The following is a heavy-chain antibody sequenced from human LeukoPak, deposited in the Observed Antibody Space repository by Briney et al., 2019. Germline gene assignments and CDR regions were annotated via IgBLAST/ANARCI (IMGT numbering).Heavy chain of an antibody. J-gene: IGHJ6*04. CDR1: GFTFSSYA. CDR3: ARGSCSTTSCPGWAYYYGMDV. D-gene: IGHD2-2*01. CDR2: ISYDGSNK. Sequence: PGGSLRLSCAVSGFTFSSYAMHWVRQAPGKGLEWVAVISYDGSNKYYADSVKGRFTISRDNSKNTLYLQMNSLGAEDTAVYYCARGSCSTTSCPGWAYYYGMDVWGKGTTVTVSS. V-gene: IGHV3-30*04.